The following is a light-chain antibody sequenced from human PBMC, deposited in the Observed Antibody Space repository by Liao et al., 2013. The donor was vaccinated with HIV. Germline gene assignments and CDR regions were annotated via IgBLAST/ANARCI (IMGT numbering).Light chain of an antibody. CDR1: NIGSKG. J-gene: IGLJ1*01. CDR3: QSADSSGTYV. CDR2: KDR. Sequence: SYVLTQPPSVSVAPGKTARITCGGNNIGSKGVHWYQQKSGQAPVLVIYKDRERPSGIPERFSGSSSGTTVTLTISGVQAEDEADYFCQSADSSGTYVFGTGTKVTVL. V-gene: IGLV3-25*03.